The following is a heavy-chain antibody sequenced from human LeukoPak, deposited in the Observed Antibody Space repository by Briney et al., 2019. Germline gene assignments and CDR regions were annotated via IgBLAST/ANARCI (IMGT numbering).Heavy chain of an antibody. Sequence: RASVKVSCKASGGTFSSYAISWVRQAPGQGLEWMGGIIPIFATANYAQKFQGRVTITTDESTSTAYLELSSLRSEDTAVYYCARGRWELLSWFDPWGQGTLVTVSS. CDR1: GGTFSSYA. D-gene: IGHD1-26*01. CDR3: ARGRWELLSWFDP. V-gene: IGHV1-69*05. J-gene: IGHJ5*02. CDR2: IIPIFATA.